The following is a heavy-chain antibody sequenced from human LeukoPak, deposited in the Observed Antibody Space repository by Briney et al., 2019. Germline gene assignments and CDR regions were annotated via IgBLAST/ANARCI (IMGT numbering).Heavy chain of an antibody. Sequence: GGSLRLSCAASGFTFSSYGMSWVRQAPGKGLEWVSAISGSGGSTYYADSVKGRFTISRDNSKNTLYLQMNSLRAEDTAVYYCARDILGTVDYWGQGTLVTVSS. CDR1: GFTFSSYG. D-gene: IGHD3-10*01. J-gene: IGHJ4*02. CDR3: ARDILGTVDY. CDR2: ISGSGGST. V-gene: IGHV3-23*01.